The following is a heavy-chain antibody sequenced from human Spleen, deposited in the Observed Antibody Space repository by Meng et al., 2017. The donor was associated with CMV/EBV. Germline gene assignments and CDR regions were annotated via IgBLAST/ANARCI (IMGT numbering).Heavy chain of an antibody. CDR2: VYHSGTT. J-gene: IGHJ6*02. CDR3: ARATTLVRGIIVPYHYVMDL. D-gene: IGHD3-10*01. CDR1: SDSRSNNY. Sequence: ESLKISCTVSSDSRSNNYWSWVRQAPGKGLEWIGYVYHSGTTNYNPSLKSRVSISLDSSKRHLSLSLDSVTSADTAVYYCARATTLVRGIIVPYHYVMDLWGQGTTVTVSS. V-gene: IGHV4-59*01.